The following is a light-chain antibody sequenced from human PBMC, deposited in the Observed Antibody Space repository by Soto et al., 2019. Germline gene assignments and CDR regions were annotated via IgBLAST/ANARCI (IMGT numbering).Light chain of an antibody. J-gene: IGKJ1*01. CDR3: HYSGSSPTWT. CDR2: GAS. Sequence: EIVLTQSPATLSLSPGESATLSCRASQSISRSYLAWYQQKPGQAPRPLIFGASSRASDIPGRFSGSGSGTDFTLTISRLEAEDFAVYYCHYSGSSPTWTFGQGTKVDIK. CDR1: QSISRSY. V-gene: IGKV3-20*01.